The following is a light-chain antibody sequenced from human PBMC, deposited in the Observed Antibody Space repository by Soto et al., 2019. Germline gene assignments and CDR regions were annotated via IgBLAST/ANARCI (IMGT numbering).Light chain of an antibody. CDR3: QQSYTTPIT. Sequence: DIQMTQSPSTLSGSVGDRVTITCRASQTISSWLAWYQQKPGKAPKLLIYAASNLQSGVPSRFSGRGSGTDFTLTISSLQPEDFATYFCQQSYTTPITFGQGTRLEIK. CDR1: QTISSW. CDR2: AAS. J-gene: IGKJ5*01. V-gene: IGKV1-39*01.